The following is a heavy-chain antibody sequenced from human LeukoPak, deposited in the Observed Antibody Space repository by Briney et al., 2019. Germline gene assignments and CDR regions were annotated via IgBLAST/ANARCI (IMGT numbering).Heavy chain of an antibody. V-gene: IGHV4-59*01. Sequence: SETLSLTCTVSGGSISSYYWSWIRQPPGKGLEWIGYIFYSGTTNYNPSLKSRVTISVDTSKNQFSLKLSSVTAADTAVYYCARGVYIAAAQYGYWGQGTLATVSS. J-gene: IGHJ4*02. CDR2: IFYSGTT. CDR3: ARGVYIAAAQYGY. D-gene: IGHD6-13*01. CDR1: GGSISSYY.